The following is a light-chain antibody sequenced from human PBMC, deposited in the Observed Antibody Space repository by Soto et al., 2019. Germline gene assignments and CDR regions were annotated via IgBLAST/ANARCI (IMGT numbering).Light chain of an antibody. CDR2: CAS. Sequence: EIVLTQSPGTLSLSPGEGATLSCRASQSVTSTYLAWYQQKPGQAPRLLMYCASSRATGIPDRFSGSGSGTDFTLTISRLEPEDFAVYYCQQYGSSPLTFGGGTKVDIK. CDR1: QSVTSTY. V-gene: IGKV3-20*01. J-gene: IGKJ4*01. CDR3: QQYGSSPLT.